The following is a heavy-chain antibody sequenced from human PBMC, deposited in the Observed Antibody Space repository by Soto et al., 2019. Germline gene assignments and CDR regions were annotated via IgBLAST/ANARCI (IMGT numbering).Heavy chain of an antibody. Sequence: QVQLQESGPGLVKPSQTLSLTCTVSGGSISSGDYYWSWIRQPPGKGLEWIGYIYYSGSTYYNPSLKIRITTSVDKSKNQFPLKLSYVTAADTAVYYCAREGITMVRGVSPIDYWGQGTLVTVSS. J-gene: IGHJ4*02. D-gene: IGHD3-10*01. CDR2: IYYSGST. V-gene: IGHV4-30-4*01. CDR1: GGSISSGDYY. CDR3: AREGITMVRGVSPIDY.